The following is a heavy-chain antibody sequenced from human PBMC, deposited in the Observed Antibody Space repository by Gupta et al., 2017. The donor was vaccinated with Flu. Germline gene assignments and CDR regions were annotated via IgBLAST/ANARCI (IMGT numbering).Heavy chain of an antibody. CDR2: INHSGST. CDR3: ARGRFVGEQWLDTDKNDY. D-gene: IGHD6-19*01. J-gene: IGHJ4*02. CDR1: GGSFSGYY. Sequence: QVQLQQWGAGLLKPSETLSLTCAVYGGSFSGYYWSWIRQPPGKGLEWIGEINHSGSTNYNPSLKSRVTISVDTSKNQFSLKLSSVTAADTAVYYCARGRFVGEQWLDTDKNDYWGQGTLVTVSS. V-gene: IGHV4-34*01.